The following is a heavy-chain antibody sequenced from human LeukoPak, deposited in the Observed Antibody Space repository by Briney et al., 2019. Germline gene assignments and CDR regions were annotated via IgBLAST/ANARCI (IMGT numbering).Heavy chain of an antibody. Sequence: SSEPLSLPCHFPGAPIGTNHYYWGWIRQPPGKGLEWIWALSYSGNTNYSPSVTTPLTTSLATSKTRFSLKPSSVTAAHTAVHYFARQATFDNAEAGSLDFWGQGTLVAVSS. CDR3: ARQATFDNAEAGSLDF. D-gene: IGHD6-13*01. CDR2: LSYSGNT. J-gene: IGHJ4*02. V-gene: IGHV4-39*01. CDR1: GAPIGTNHYY.